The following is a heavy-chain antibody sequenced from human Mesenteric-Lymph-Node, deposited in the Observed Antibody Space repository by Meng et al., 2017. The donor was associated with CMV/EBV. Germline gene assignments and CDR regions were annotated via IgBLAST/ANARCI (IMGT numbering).Heavy chain of an antibody. CDR3: AKDRYDIVATRVDY. D-gene: IGHD5-12*01. Sequence: GESLKISCVASGFTFSNYWMHWVRQAPGKGLMWVSAISGSGGSTYYADSVKGRFTISRDNSKNTLDLQMNSLRAEDTAVYYCAKDRYDIVATRVDYWGQGTLVTVSS. CDR1: GFTFSNYW. J-gene: IGHJ4*02. CDR2: ISGSGGST. V-gene: IGHV3-23*01.